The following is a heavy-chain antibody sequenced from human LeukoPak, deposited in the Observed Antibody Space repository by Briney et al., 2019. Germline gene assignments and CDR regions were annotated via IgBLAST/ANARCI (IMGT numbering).Heavy chain of an antibody. Sequence: GGSLRLSCAASGFTFSSYAMSWVRQAPGKGLEWVSAISGSGGSTYYADSVKGRFTISRDNSKNTLYLQMNSLRAEDTAVYYCARGDPIGDYDAYGMDVWGQGTTVTVSS. CDR1: GFTFSSYA. V-gene: IGHV3-23*01. CDR2: ISGSGGST. CDR3: ARGDPIGDYDAYGMDV. J-gene: IGHJ6*02. D-gene: IGHD4-17*01.